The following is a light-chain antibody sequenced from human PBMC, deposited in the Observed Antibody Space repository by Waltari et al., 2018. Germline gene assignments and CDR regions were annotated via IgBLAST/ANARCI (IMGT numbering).Light chain of an antibody. V-gene: IGLV2-23*01. Sequence: QSALPQPASVSGSPGQSITISCTGTSSDVGSYNLFSWYQQYPGKAPKLMIYEGSKRPSGVSNRFSGSKSGNRASLTISGLQAEDEADYYCCSYVGSSSWVFGGGTKLTVL. CDR1: SSDVGSYNL. CDR2: EGS. CDR3: CSYVGSSSWV. J-gene: IGLJ3*02.